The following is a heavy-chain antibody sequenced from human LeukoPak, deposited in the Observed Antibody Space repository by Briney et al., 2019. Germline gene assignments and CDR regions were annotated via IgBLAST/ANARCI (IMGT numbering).Heavy chain of an antibody. D-gene: IGHD2-21*01. CDR2: IYYSGST. CDR1: GGSISSYY. Sequence: SETLSLTCTVSGGSISSYYWSWIRQPPGKGLEWIGYIYYSGSTNYNPSLKSRVTISVDTSKNQFSLKLSSVTAADTAVYYCARVAVIGYFDYWGQGTLVTVSS. V-gene: IGHV4-59*01. J-gene: IGHJ4*02. CDR3: ARVAVIGYFDY.